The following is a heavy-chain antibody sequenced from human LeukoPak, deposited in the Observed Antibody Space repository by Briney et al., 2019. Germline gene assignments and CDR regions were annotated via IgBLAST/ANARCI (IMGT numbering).Heavy chain of an antibody. D-gene: IGHD4-17*01. V-gene: IGHV3-23*01. Sequence: GGSLRLSCAASGFTFSNYGMSWVRQAPGKGLEWVSVISGSGANTYYADSVKGRFTISRDNSKNTLYLQMNSLRAEDTAVYYCASEDDYGDNRRGGGYWGQGTLVTVSS. J-gene: IGHJ4*02. CDR1: GFTFSNYG. CDR2: ISGSGANT. CDR3: ASEDDYGDNRRGGGY.